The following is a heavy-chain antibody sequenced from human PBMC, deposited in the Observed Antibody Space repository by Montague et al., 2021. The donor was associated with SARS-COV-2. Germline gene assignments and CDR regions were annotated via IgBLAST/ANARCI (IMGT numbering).Heavy chain of an antibody. D-gene: IGHD2-2*01. CDR2: MYNSENT. CDR3: AKEREVVRVARTLVAFDL. CDR1: GGSMSGYN. V-gene: IGHV4-59*12. J-gene: IGHJ3*01. Sequence: SEALSLTCNVAGGSMSGYNWSWIRQPPGKGLQWIGSMYNSENTSYNPSLKSRVTTSVDTSKNQFTLKLTSVTAADTAMYYCAKEREVVRVARTLVAFDLWGQGTMVTVSS.